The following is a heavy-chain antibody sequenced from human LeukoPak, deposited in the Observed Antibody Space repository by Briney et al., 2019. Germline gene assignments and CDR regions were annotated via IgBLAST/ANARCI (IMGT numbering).Heavy chain of an antibody. J-gene: IGHJ3*02. CDR1: GFTFSSYW. CDR3: ARSGRGGAFDI. Sequence: GGSLRLSCAASGFTFSSYWMHWVRQAPGKGLVWVSRINSDGSTTSYADSVKGRFTISGDNAKNTLYLQMNSLRAEDTAVYYCARSGRGGAFDIWGQGTMVTVSS. V-gene: IGHV3-74*01. CDR2: INSDGSTT. D-gene: IGHD1-26*01.